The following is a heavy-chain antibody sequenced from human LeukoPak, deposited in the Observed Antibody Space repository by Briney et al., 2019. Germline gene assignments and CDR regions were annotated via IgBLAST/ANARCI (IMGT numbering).Heavy chain of an antibody. D-gene: IGHD5-24*01. J-gene: IGHJ4*02. V-gene: IGHV3-11*01. CDR2: ISSSGSTI. CDR1: GFTFSDYY. Sequence: GGSLRLSSAASGFTFSDYYMSWIRQAPGKGLEWVSYISSSGSTIYYADSVKGQFTISRDNAKNSLYLQMNSLRAEDTAVYYCARDGRNRDGYTRFDYWGQGTLVTVSS. CDR3: ARDGRNRDGYTRFDY.